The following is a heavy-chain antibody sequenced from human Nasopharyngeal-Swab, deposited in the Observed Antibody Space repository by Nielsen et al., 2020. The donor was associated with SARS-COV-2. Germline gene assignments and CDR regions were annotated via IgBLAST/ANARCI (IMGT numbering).Heavy chain of an antibody. J-gene: IGHJ4*02. D-gene: IGHD2-8*01. CDR2: ISYDGSNK. Sequence: GGSLRLSCAASGFTFSSYGMHWVRQAPGKGLEWVAVISYDGSNKYYADSVKGRFTISRDNSKNTLYLQMNSLRAEDTAVYCCAKGMLQGMDYWGQGTLVTVSS. V-gene: IGHV3-30*18. CDR3: AKGMLQGMDY. CDR1: GFTFSSYG.